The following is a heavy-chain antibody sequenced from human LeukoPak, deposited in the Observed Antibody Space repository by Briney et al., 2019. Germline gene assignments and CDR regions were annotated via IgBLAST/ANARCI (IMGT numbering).Heavy chain of an antibody. J-gene: IGHJ4*02. CDR3: ARKSGNYYDSSGYYLIDY. D-gene: IGHD3-22*01. CDR1: GYSISSGYF. CDR2: IYNSGST. V-gene: IGHV4-38-2*02. Sequence: PSETLSLTCTVSGYSISSGYFWGWIRQPLGKGLEWIGTIYNSGSTYYNPSLKSRVTISIDTSKNQFSLKLSSVTAADTAVYYCARKSGNYYDSSGYYLIDYWGQGTLVTVSS.